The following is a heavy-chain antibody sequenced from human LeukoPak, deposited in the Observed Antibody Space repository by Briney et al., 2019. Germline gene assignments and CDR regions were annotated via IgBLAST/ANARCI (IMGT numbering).Heavy chain of an antibody. CDR1: GFTFSSYW. J-gene: IGHJ4*02. CDR2: IKQDGSEK. Sequence: GGSLRLSCAASGFTFSSYWMNWVRQAPGKRLEWVANIKQDGSEKYYVDSVKGRFTISRDNAKNLLYLQMNSLRAEDTAVYYCARDRGYCSGGSCYSVLDYWGQGTLVTVSS. D-gene: IGHD2-15*01. CDR3: ARDRGYCSGGSCYSVLDY. V-gene: IGHV3-7*01.